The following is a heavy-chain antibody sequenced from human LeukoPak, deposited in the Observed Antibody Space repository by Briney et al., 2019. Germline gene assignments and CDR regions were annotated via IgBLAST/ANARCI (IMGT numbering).Heavy chain of an antibody. CDR2: IYYTGST. J-gene: IGHJ5*02. D-gene: IGHD1-26*01. CDR1: GASISSRSYY. Sequence: SETLSLTCTVSGASISSRSYYWGWIRQPPGKGLEWIGYIYYTGSTSYNPSLKSRVTMSLDASKNQFSLELNSVTPADTAVYYCARGGNYWPQWWFDPWGRGTLVSVSS. CDR3: ARGGNYWPQWWFDP. V-gene: IGHV4-61*05.